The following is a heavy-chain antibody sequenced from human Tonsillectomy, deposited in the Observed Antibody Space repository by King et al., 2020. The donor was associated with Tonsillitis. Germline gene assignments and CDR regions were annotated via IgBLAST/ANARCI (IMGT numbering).Heavy chain of an antibody. J-gene: IGHJ4*02. CDR2: IIPILGIA. Sequence: VQLVESGAEVKKPGSSVKVSCKASGGTFSSYAISWVRQAPGQGLEWMGRIIPILGIANYAQKFQDKVTITADKSTNTAYLELSSLRSADTAVYYCAGEGTSSAFDYWGQGTLVTVSS. D-gene: IGHD2/OR15-2a*01. CDR1: GGTFSSYA. V-gene: IGHV1-69*09. CDR3: AGEGTSSAFDY.